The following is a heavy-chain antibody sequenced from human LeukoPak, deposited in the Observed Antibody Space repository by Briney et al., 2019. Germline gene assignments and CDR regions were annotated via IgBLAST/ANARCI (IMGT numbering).Heavy chain of an antibody. J-gene: IGHJ3*02. CDR3: ARDSLLHYDSSGYYLNAFDI. CDR2: IKEDGSEE. V-gene: IGHV3-7*01. CDR1: GFTFGNYW. Sequence: GGSLRLSCAASGFTFGNYWMSWVRQAPGKGLEWVANIKEDGSEEYYVDSVKGRFTISRDNTKNSLYLQMNSLRAEDTAVYYCARDSLLHYDSSGYYLNAFDIWGQGTMVTVSS. D-gene: IGHD3-22*01.